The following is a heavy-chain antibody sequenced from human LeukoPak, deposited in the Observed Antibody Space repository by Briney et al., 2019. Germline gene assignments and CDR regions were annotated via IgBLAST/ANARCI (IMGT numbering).Heavy chain of an antibody. V-gene: IGHV4-59*01. D-gene: IGHD6-6*01. J-gene: IGHJ4*02. CDR3: ARRAGSSPFDY. CDR1: GGSISSYY. CDR2: IYYSGST. Sequence: SETLSLTCTVSGGSISSYYWSWIRQPPGKGLEWIGYIYYSGSTNYNPSLKSRVAISVDTSKNQFSLKLSSVTAADTAVYYCARRAGSSPFDYWGQGTLVTVSS.